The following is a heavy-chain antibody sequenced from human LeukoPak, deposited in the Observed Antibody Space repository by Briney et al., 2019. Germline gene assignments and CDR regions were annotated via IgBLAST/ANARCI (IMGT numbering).Heavy chain of an antibody. V-gene: IGHV1-18*01. D-gene: IGHD3-9*01. Sequence: ASVKVSCKASGYTFDTYTITWVRQAPGPGLEWMGWINPYNGYRNYAQKLQGRVTMTTDTSTSTAYMELRSLSSDDTAVYYCARSGMVLRYFDWSLDDWGQGTLVTVSS. CDR1: GYTFDTYT. J-gene: IGHJ4*02. CDR2: INPYNGYR. CDR3: ARSGMVLRYFDWSLDD.